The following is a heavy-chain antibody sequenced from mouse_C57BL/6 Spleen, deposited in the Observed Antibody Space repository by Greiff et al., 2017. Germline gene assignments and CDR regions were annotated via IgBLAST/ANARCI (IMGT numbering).Heavy chain of an antibody. CDR1: GYSITSGYY. D-gene: IGHD1-1*01. CDR3: ARDYGSSYAWFAY. J-gene: IGHJ3*01. V-gene: IGHV3-6*01. CDR2: ISYDGSK. Sequence: EVKVEESVPGLVKPSQSLSLTCSVTGYSITSGYYWNWIRQFPGNKLEWMGYISYDGSKNYNPSLKNRISITRDTSKNQFFLKLNSVTTEDTATYYGARDYGSSYAWFAYWGQGTLVTVSA.